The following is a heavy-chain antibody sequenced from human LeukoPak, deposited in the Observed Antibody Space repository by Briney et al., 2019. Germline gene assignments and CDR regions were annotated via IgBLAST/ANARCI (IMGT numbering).Heavy chain of an antibody. V-gene: IGHV3-11*04. D-gene: IGHD6-19*01. Sequence: GGSLRLSCAASGFTFSDYYMSWIRQAPGKGLEWVSAISGSGGSTYYADSVKGRFTISRDNAKNSLYLQMNSLRAEDTAVYYCARARAHSSGWVYWGQGTLVTVSS. CDR2: ISGSGGST. J-gene: IGHJ4*02. CDR1: GFTFSDYY. CDR3: ARARAHSSGWVY.